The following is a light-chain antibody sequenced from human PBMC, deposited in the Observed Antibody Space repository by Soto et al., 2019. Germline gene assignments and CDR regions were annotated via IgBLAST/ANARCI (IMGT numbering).Light chain of an antibody. J-gene: IGLJ2*01. CDR1: SSNIGSKT. CDR3: SSWDDSLNGFVV. Sequence: QSVLTQPPSASGTPGQRVTISCSGTSSNIGSKTVNWYQQVPGTAPRLLIYGTDQRPSGVPDRFSGSKSGISASLAISGLQSEDEADYYCSSWDDSLNGFVVFGGGTKLTVL. CDR2: GTD. V-gene: IGLV1-44*01.